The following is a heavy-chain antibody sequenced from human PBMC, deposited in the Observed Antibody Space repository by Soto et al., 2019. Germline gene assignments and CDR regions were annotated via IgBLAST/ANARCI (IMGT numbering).Heavy chain of an antibody. CDR1: GYTFTGYY. J-gene: IGHJ5*02. CDR3: AREGGKSEYSYGGSWFDP. D-gene: IGHD5-18*01. V-gene: IGHV1-2*04. CDR2: INPNSGGT. Sequence: QVQLVQSGAEVKKPGASVKVSCKASGYTFTGYYMHWVRQAPGQGLEWMGWINPNSGGTNYAQKFQGWVTMTRDTSISTAYMELSRLISDDTAVYYCAREGGKSEYSYGGSWFDPWGQGTLVTVSS.